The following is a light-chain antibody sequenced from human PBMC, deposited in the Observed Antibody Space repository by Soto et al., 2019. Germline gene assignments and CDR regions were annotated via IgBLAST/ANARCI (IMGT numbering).Light chain of an antibody. Sequence: AIRMTQSPSSFSASTGDRVTITCRAGQGISSYLAWYQQKPGKAPKLLIYAASTLQSGVPSRFSGSGSGTDFTLTINSLQPEDFATYFCQQLNNYPSTFGGGTKVDIK. J-gene: IGKJ4*01. CDR1: QGISSY. CDR2: AAS. CDR3: QQLNNYPST. V-gene: IGKV1-8*01.